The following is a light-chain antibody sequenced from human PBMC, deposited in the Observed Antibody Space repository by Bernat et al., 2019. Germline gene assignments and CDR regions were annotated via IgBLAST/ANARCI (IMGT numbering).Light chain of an antibody. Sequence: QSVLTQPPSASGTPGQRVTISCSGSSSNIGSNYVYWYQQLPGTAPKLLIYSNNQRPSGLPDRFSGSKSGTSASLAISGLRSEDEAYYYCAAWDDSLGGPVFGGGTKLTLL. CDR2: SNN. J-gene: IGLJ3*02. CDR3: AAWDDSLGGPV. V-gene: IGLV1-47*02. CDR1: SSNIGSNY.